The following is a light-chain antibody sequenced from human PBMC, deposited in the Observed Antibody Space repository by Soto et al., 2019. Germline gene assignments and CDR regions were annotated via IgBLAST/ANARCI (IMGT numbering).Light chain of an antibody. J-gene: IGLJ2*01. CDR1: SSNIGSNY. CDR2: RNN. Sequence: QPVLTQPPSASGTPGQRVTISCSGRSSNIGSNYVYWYQQLPGTAPKLLIYRNNQRPSGVPDRFSGSKSGTSASLAISGLRSEDEADYYCAAWDDSLSGVVFGGGTQLTVL. V-gene: IGLV1-47*01. CDR3: AAWDDSLSGVV.